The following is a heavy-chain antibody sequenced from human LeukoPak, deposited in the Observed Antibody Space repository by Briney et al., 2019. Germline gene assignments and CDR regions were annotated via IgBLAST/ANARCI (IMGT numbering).Heavy chain of an antibody. J-gene: IGHJ4*02. CDR3: ARVEEAVSTSTLLYYFDY. V-gene: IGHV7-4-1*02. Sequence: ASVKVSCKASGYTFTSYDINWVRQATGQGLEWMGWINTNTGNPTYAQGFTGRFVFSLDTSVSTAYLQISSLKAEDTAVYYCARVEEAVSTSTLLYYFDYWGQGTLVTVSS. CDR2: INTNTGNP. D-gene: IGHD4-11*01. CDR1: GYTFTSYD.